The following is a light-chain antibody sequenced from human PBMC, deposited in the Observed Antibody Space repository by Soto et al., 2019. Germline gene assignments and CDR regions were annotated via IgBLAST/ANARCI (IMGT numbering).Light chain of an antibody. Sequence: QSALTQPASVSGSPGQSITISCTGTSSDVGGYNYVSWYQQHPGKAPKLMIYEVSNRPSGVSNRFSGSKSGNTASLTISGLKPEDEADYYCSSYTSSSTRVFGGGTKLTVL. CDR3: SSYTSSSTRV. CDR2: EVS. V-gene: IGLV2-14*01. CDR1: SSDVGGYNY. J-gene: IGLJ2*01.